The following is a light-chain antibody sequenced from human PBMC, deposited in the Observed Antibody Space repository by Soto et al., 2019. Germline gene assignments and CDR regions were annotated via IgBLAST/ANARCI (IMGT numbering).Light chain of an antibody. CDR3: CSYAGSYTLYV. CDR1: SSDVGAYNY. J-gene: IGLJ1*01. Sequence: QSALTQPRSVSGSPGQSVTISCTGTSSDVGAYNYVSWYQHRPGKAPKLMIYDVSQRPSGVPDRFSGSKSGNTASLTISGLQTEDEADYYCCSYAGSYTLYVFGTGTQLTVL. CDR2: DVS. V-gene: IGLV2-11*01.